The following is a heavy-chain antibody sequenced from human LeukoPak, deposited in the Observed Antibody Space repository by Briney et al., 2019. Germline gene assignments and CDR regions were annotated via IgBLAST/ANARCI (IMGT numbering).Heavy chain of an antibody. D-gene: IGHD1-26*01. CDR3: AIVRYSGTYWDS. Sequence: GGSLRLSCAASGFIFSSYAMSWVRQAPGKGLEWVSSISGSGGDTYYADSVKGRFTISRENFKNTLYLQMNSLRAEDTAVYYCAIVRYSGTYWDSWGQGALVTVSS. V-gene: IGHV3-23*01. CDR1: GFIFSSYA. J-gene: IGHJ4*02. CDR2: ISGSGGDT.